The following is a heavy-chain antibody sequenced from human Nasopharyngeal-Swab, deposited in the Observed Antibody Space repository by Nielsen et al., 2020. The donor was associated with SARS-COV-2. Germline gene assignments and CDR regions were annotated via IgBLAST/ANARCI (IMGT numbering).Heavy chain of an antibody. CDR2: ISSSSSTI. D-gene: IGHD3-16*02. CDR3: ARDPYDYVWGSYRYMGDY. CDR1: GFTFSSYS. Sequence: GASLKISCAASGFTFSSYSMNWVRQAPGQGLEWVSYISSSSSTIYYADSVKGRFAISRDNAKNSLYLQMNSLRDEDTAVYYCARDPYDYVWGSYRYMGDYWGQGTLVTVSS. V-gene: IGHV3-48*02. J-gene: IGHJ4*02.